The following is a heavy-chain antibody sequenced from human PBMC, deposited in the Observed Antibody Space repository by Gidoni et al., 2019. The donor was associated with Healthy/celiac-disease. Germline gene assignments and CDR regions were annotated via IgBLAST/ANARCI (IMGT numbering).Heavy chain of an antibody. CDR3: AKRLKSSIAAPFDY. CDR2: ISGSGGST. CDR1: GFSCSSYA. Sequence: EVQLLESGGGLVQPGGSLRLSCAASGFSCSSYAMSWVRQAPGKGLELVSAISGSGGSTYYADSVKGRFTISRDNSKNTLYLQMNSLRAEDTAVYYCAKRLKSSIAAPFDYWGQGTLVTVSS. D-gene: IGHD6-6*01. J-gene: IGHJ4*02. V-gene: IGHV3-23*01.